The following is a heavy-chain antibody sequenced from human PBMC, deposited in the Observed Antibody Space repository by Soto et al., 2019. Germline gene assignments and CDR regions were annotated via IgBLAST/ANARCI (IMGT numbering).Heavy chain of an antibody. D-gene: IGHD2-2*01. Sequence: VASVKVSCKVSGCTLTELSMHWVRQAPGKGLEWMGGFDPEDGETIYAQKFQGRVTMTEDTPTDTAYMELSSLRSEDTAVYYCATVXVVVPVSRSYWFDPWGQGTLVTVSS. CDR1: GCTLTELS. V-gene: IGHV1-24*01. CDR3: ATVXVVVPVSRSYWFDP. J-gene: IGHJ5*02. CDR2: FDPEDGET.